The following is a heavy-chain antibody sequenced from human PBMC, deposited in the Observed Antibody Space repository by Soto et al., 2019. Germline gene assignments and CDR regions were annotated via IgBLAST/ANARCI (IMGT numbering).Heavy chain of an antibody. V-gene: IGHV3-23*01. D-gene: IGHD2-15*01. CDR1: GFTFSSYA. CDR3: AKDVVVVVAATTWFDP. J-gene: IGHJ5*02. Sequence: EVQLLESGGGLVQPGWSLRLSCEASGFTFSSYAMSWVRQAPGQGLEWVSAISGSGGSTYYADSVKGRFTISRDSSKNTLYLQMNSLRAEDTAVYYCAKDVVVVVAATTWFDPWGQGTLVTVSS. CDR2: ISGSGGST.